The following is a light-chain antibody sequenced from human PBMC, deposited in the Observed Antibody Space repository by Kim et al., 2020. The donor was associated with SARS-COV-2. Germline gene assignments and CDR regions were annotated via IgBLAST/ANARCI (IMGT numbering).Light chain of an antibody. CDR1: QSINNF. V-gene: IGKV1-39*01. Sequence: DIQMTQSPSSLYASVGDRVTITCRASQSINNFVNWYQQKPGKAPKLLIYAAAVLESGVPARFSGGGSGTGFTLTTSSLQPEDFGTYYCQQSYSTLRTFGQGTKVDIK. J-gene: IGKJ1*01. CDR3: QQSYSTLRT. CDR2: AAA.